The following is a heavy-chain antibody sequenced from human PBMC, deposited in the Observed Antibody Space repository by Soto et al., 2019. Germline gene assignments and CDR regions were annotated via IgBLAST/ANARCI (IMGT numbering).Heavy chain of an antibody. V-gene: IGHV3-74*01. D-gene: IGHD3-10*01. CDR2: INSDGST. CDR1: GFTFGNFW. Sequence: EVQLVESGGGLVQPGGSLRLSCAASGFTFGNFWMHWFRQAPGKGLVWVSRINSDGSTSYADFVKGRLTISRDNAKNTVYLQTNSLRAEDTAVYYCARGLYREYGHDSWGQGALVTVSS. J-gene: IGHJ5*01. CDR3: ARGLYREYGHDS.